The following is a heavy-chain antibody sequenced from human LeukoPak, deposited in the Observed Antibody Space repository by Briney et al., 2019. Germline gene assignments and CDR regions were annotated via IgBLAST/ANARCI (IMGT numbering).Heavy chain of an antibody. V-gene: IGHV4-31*03. Sequence: SETLSLTCTVSGASINSGGYYWSWIRQHPGKGLEWIGYISHSGSTSYNPSLKSRVTISVDTSNNEFSLRLTSVTAADTAVYYCARGGYYYDTCGPFDYWGQGTLVTVSS. CDR3: ARGGYYYDTCGPFDY. CDR1: GASINSGGYY. D-gene: IGHD3-22*01. CDR2: ISHSGST. J-gene: IGHJ4*02.